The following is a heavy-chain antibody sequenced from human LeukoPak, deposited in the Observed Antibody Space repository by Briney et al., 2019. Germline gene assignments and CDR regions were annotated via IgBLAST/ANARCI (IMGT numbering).Heavy chain of an antibody. J-gene: IGHJ6*02. CDR1: GGTFSSYA. CDR3: ASNRVDYYYGMDV. V-gene: IGHV1-69*04. Sequence: ASVKVSCKASGGTFSSYAISWVRQAPGQGLEWMGRIIPILDIANYAQKFQGRGTITADKSTSTAYMELSSLRSEDTAVYYCASNRVDYYYGMDVWGQGTTVTVSS. CDR2: IIPILDIA.